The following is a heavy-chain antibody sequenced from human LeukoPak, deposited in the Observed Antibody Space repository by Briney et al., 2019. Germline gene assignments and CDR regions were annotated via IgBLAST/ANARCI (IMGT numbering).Heavy chain of an antibody. CDR1: GDTLLSGSHY. V-gene: IGHV4-39*01. D-gene: IGHD5-24*01. CDR3: ATQKWQRPAAFDI. J-gene: IGHJ3*02. CDR2: IYDVVSA. Sequence: PSETLSLTCSVSGDTLLSGSHYWGWVRQSPGEGLEWIESIYDVVSAYYTSTIKSRVSISLDTSKTQFSLKLTSATSADTAVYYCATQKWQRPAAFDIWGQGTRVAVSS.